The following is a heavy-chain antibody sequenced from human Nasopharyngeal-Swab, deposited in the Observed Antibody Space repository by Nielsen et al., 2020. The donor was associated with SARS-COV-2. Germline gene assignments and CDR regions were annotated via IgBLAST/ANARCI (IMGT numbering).Heavy chain of an antibody. J-gene: IGHJ6*02. V-gene: IGHV1-46*01. CDR2: INPSGGST. CDR1: GYTFTSYY. Sequence: ASVQVSCKASGYTFTSYYMHWVRQAPGQGLEWMGIINPSGGSTSYAQKFQGRVTMTRDTSTSTVYMELSSLRSEDTAVYYCARSRGIRGNYYYYGMDVWGQGTTVTVSS. CDR3: ARSRGIRGNYYYYGMDV. D-gene: IGHD6-13*01.